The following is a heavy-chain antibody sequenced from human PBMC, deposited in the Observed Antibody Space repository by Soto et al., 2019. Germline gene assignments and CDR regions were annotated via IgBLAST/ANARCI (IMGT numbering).Heavy chain of an antibody. CDR1: GYTFTSYG. Sequence: QVQLVQSGAEVKKPAASVQVSCKASGYTFTSYGISWVRQAPGQGLEWMGWISAYNGNTNYAQKLQGRDTMTPDTAPSTASMETRSLRSDDTAVYYGAMDGADIVTIFAVVHPASVLRGLDYWGQGTLVTVSS. D-gene: IGHD3-3*01. J-gene: IGHJ4*02. CDR3: AMDGADIVTIFAVVHPASVLRGLDY. V-gene: IGHV1-18*01. CDR2: ISAYNGNT.